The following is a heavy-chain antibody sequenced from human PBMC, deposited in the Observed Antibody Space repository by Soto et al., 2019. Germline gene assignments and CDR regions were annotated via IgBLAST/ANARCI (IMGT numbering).Heavy chain of an antibody. CDR3: ARDLYDFTSGSYYYAMEV. Sequence: SETLSLTCTVSGGYVSSESHYWSWIRQTPGKGLEWIGYIYYTGSTNYNPSLKGRVTMSVTTSRDQVSLRLRSVTRADTAVYYCARDLYDFTSGSYYYAMEVWGQGTQVTVSS. CDR2: IYYTGST. J-gene: IGHJ6*02. CDR1: GGYVSSESHY. V-gene: IGHV4-61*01. D-gene: IGHD3-3*01.